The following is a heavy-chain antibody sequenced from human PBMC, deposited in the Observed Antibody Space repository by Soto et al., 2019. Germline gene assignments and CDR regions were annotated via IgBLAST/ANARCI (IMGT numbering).Heavy chain of an antibody. Sequence: SETLSLTCSVSFGSISSSNLCSCFRTPPGKGLEWIGEIYHSGSTNYNPSLKSRVTISVDKSKNQFSLKLSSVTAADTAVYYCARVSGSYYYGMDVWGQGTTVTVSS. CDR3: ARVSGSYYYGMDV. J-gene: IGHJ6*02. CDR1: FGSISSSNL. V-gene: IGHV4-4*02. D-gene: IGHD1-26*01. CDR2: IYHSGST.